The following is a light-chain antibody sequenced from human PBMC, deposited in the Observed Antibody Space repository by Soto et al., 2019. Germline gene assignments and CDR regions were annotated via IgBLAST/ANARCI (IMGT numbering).Light chain of an antibody. J-gene: IGKJ1*01. CDR3: QQSYNFPRT. Sequence: DIQMTQSPSSLSASVGDRVTITCRASQNIDTYLNWYLQKPGQAPKLLIYSAYSLQSGFSPRFSGDGSGTDFTLTISSLPPEDFATYYCQQSYNFPRTFGQGTTV. CDR2: SAY. V-gene: IGKV1-39*01. CDR1: QNIDTY.